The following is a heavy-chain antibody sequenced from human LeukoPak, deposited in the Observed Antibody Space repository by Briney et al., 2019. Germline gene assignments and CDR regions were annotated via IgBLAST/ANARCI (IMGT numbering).Heavy chain of an antibody. CDR3: AKYSGYEIDY. V-gene: IGHV3-23*01. CDR1: GFPFYSQT. CDR2: ISGSGGST. J-gene: IGHJ4*02. Sequence: GGSLRLSCAASGFPFYSQTMSWVRQAPGRGLEWVSAISGSGGSTYYADSVKGRFTISRDNSKNTLYLQMNSLRAEDTAVYYCAKYSGYEIDYWGQGTLVTVSS. D-gene: IGHD5-12*01.